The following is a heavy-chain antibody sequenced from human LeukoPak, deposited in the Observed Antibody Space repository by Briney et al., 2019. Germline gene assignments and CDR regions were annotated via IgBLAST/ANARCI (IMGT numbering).Heavy chain of an antibody. CDR3: ARDLGSRGYERGWFDP. V-gene: IGHV3-21*01. Sequence: PGGSLRLSCAASGFTFSSYSMNWVRQAPGKGLEWVSSISSSSSYIYYADSVKGRFTISRDNAKNSLYLQMNSLRAEDTAVYYCARDLGSRGYERGWFDPWGQGTLVTVSS. J-gene: IGHJ5*02. CDR1: GFTFSSYS. CDR2: ISSSSSYI. D-gene: IGHD5-12*01.